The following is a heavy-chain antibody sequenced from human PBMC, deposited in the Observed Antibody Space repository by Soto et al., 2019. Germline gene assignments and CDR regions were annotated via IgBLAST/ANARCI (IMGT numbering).Heavy chain of an antibody. J-gene: IGHJ6*04. CDR3: ARWGVVPYYYYGMDV. D-gene: IGHD3-10*01. CDR1: GYTFTSYG. CDR2: ISAYNGNT. Sequence: ASVKVSCKASGYTFTSYGISWVRQAPGQGLEWMGWISAYNGNTNYAQKLQGRVTMTTDTSTSTAYMELRSLRSDDTAVYYCARWGVVPYYYYGMDVWGKGTTVTVSS. V-gene: IGHV1-18*01.